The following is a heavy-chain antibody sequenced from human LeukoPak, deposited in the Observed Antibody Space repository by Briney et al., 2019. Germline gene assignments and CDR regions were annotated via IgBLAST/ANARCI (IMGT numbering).Heavy chain of an antibody. CDR3: AKDLYSNYGPADY. Sequence: GGSLRLSCAASKFAFSSYAMSWVRQAPGKGLEWVSTINGGGVNTHYADSVGGRFAISRDNSKNTLFLQMNSLRDEDTAVYYCAKDLYSNYGPADYWGQGNLVTVSS. D-gene: IGHD4-11*01. CDR2: INGGGVNT. J-gene: IGHJ4*02. V-gene: IGHV3-23*01. CDR1: KFAFSSYA.